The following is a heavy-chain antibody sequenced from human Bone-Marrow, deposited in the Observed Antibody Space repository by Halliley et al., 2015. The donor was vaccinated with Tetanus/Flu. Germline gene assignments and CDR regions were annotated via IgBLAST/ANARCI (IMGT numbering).Heavy chain of an antibody. D-gene: IGHD3-10*01. CDR3: ACEPTGGGFNFGSNGFPP. CDR2: IHYSGIT. CDR1: GASINNFY. J-gene: IGHJ5*02. Sequence: TLSLTCTVSGASINNFYWSWSRQSPGTGLERIGYIHYSGITNYNSYLTRRGCISVDTYKSQFSLKLRPVTAAAAAVYYCACEPTGGGFNFGSNGFPPWGQGTLVTVSS. V-gene: IGHV4-59*01.